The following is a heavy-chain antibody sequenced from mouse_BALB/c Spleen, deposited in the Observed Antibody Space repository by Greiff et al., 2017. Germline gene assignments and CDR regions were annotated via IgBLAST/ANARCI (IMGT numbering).Heavy chain of an antibody. Sequence: VKLMESGAELVRPGTSVKISCKASGYTFTNYWLGWVKQRPGHGLEWIGDIYPGGGYTNYNEKFKGKATLTADTSSSTAYMQLSSLTSEDSAVYFCARGDYYGSSHYAMDYWGQGTSVTVSS. CDR1: GYTFTNYW. CDR2: IYPGGGYT. V-gene: IGHV1-63*02. CDR3: ARGDYYGSSHYAMDY. D-gene: IGHD1-1*01. J-gene: IGHJ4*01.